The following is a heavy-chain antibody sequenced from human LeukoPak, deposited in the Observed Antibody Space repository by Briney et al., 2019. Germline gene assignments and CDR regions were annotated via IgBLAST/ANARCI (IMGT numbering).Heavy chain of an antibody. Sequence: PSQTLSLTCTVSGVSISSYYWSWIRQPAGKGLEWIGRIYTSGSTNYYPSLKSRVTISVDKSKSQVSLKLSSVTAADTAVYYCARDLGSGSYQELDYWGQGTLVTASS. J-gene: IGHJ4*02. V-gene: IGHV4-4*07. CDR3: ARDLGSGSYQELDY. CDR1: GVSISSYY. D-gene: IGHD3-10*01. CDR2: IYTSGST.